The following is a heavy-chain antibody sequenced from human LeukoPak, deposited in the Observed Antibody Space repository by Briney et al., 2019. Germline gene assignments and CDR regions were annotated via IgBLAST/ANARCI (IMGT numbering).Heavy chain of an antibody. Sequence: ASVKVSCKASGGTFSSYAISWVRQAPGQGLEWMGGLIPIFGTANYAQKFQGRVTITADESTSTAYMELSSLRSEDTAVYYCARRIWGYDSSGYYYGDAFDIWGQGTMVTVSS. V-gene: IGHV1-69*01. D-gene: IGHD3-22*01. CDR2: LIPIFGTA. CDR1: GGTFSSYA. CDR3: ARRIWGYDSSGYYYGDAFDI. J-gene: IGHJ3*02.